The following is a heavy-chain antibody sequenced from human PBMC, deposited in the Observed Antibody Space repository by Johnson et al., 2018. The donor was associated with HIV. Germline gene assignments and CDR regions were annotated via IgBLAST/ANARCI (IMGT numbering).Heavy chain of an antibody. D-gene: IGHD6-6*01. CDR3: AKVRVRIAAPRCCALDI. Sequence: MLLVESGGGLVQPGGSLRLSCAASGFTFSSYAMSWVRQAPGKGLEWVSAISGSGGRTYYADCVKGRLTISRDNSKNTLYLQRNSLSAEDTAVYYCAKVRVRIAAPRCCALDIWGQGTMVTV. CDR2: ISGSGGRT. V-gene: IGHV3-23*04. CDR1: GFTFSSYA. J-gene: IGHJ3*02.